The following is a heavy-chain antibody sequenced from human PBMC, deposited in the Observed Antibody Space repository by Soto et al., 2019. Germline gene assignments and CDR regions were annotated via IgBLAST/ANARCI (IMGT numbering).Heavy chain of an antibody. CDR1: GYSFTSYW. V-gene: IGHV5-10-1*01. CDR2: IDPSDSYT. CDR3: ARRVAAAARHYYYYGMDV. D-gene: IGHD6-13*01. Sequence: GESLKISCKGSGYSFTSYWISWVRQMPGKGLEWMGRIDPSDSYTNYSPSFQGHVTISADESISTAYLQWSSLKASDTAMYYCARRVAAAARHYYYYGMDVWGQGTTVTVSS. J-gene: IGHJ6*02.